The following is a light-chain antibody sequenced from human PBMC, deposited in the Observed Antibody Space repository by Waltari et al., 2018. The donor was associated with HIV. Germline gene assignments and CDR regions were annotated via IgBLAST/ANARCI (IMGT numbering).Light chain of an antibody. CDR1: QSVFYSSDNKHN. Sequence: IAMMQSPDSLAVSLGERAIIKCKSGQSVFYSSDNKHNVAWYQQKPGRPPKLLIYWASTRESGVPDRCSGSGSGTDFTLTINNLQAEDVAVYYCQQYYSFPVTFGGGTRVELK. J-gene: IGKJ4*01. CDR2: WAS. CDR3: QQYYSFPVT. V-gene: IGKV4-1*01.